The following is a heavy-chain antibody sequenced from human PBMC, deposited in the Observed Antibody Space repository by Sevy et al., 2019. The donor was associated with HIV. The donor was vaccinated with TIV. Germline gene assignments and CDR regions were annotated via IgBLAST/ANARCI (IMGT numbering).Heavy chain of an antibody. D-gene: IGHD2-8*01. V-gene: IGHV3-23*01. CDR3: AREGCTKPQDY. Sequence: GGSLRLSCAASGFTFSKYSMSWVSQPPGKGLEWVSTLSFGWGEINYADSVKGRFTISRDNSKSSVYLQMNNLGPEDTAVYYCAREGCTKPQDYWGQGTLVTVSS. J-gene: IGHJ4*02. CDR2: LSFGWGEI. CDR1: GFTFSKYS.